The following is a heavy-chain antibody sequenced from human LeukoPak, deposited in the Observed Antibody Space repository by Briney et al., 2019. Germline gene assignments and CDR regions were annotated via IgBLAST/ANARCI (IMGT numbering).Heavy chain of an antibody. CDR3: ARGCGDGYNFVLCAFDY. J-gene: IGHJ4*02. D-gene: IGHD5-24*01. Sequence: SETLSLTCTVSGGSVSSGSYYWSWIRQPPGKGLEWIGYIYYSGSTNYNPSLKSRVTISVDTSKNQFSLKLSSVTAADTAMYYCARGCGDGYNFVLCAFDYWGQGTLVTVSS. CDR2: IYYSGST. CDR1: GGSVSSGSYY. V-gene: IGHV4-61*01.